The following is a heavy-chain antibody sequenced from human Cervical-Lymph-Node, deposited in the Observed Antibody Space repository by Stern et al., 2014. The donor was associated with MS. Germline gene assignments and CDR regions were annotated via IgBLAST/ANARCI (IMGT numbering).Heavy chain of an antibody. D-gene: IGHD1-26*01. CDR2: TSSKANSNTT. CDR3: ARGYHSFDV. Sequence: EVQLEESGGGLVQPGGSLRLSCAASGFTSSDHYMDWVRQAPGKGLEWVGRTSSKANSNTTVYAASVSGRFAISRDESENSVYLQMNSLKIEDTAVYDCARGYHSFDVWGQGTTVTVSS. CDR1: GFTSSDHY. J-gene: IGHJ6*02. V-gene: IGHV3-72*01.